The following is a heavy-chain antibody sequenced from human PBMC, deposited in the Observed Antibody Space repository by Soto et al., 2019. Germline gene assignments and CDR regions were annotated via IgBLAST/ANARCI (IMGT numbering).Heavy chain of an antibody. V-gene: IGHV3-23*01. D-gene: IGHD3-16*02. CDR1: GFTFSSYA. J-gene: IGHJ4*02. Sequence: GGSLRLSCAASGFTFSSYAMSWVRQAPGKGLEWVSAISGSGGSTYYADSVKGRFTISRDNSKNTLYLQMNSLRAEDTAVYYWPKAPAGSYRPEVDYWGQGPLVPVPS. CDR2: ISGSGGST. CDR3: PKAPAGSYRPEVDY.